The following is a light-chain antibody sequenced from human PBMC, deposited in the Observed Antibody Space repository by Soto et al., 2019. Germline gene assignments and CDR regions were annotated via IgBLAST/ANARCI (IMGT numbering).Light chain of an antibody. V-gene: IGKV3-11*01. Sequence: EVVRTQSAATLSVSPGERATLSCRASQSVSSNLAWYQQKPGQAPRLLIYDASNRATGIPARFSGSGSGTDFTLTISCLDPEDFAGYYCQPGTNGPAFPFGQGALLEIK. J-gene: IGKJ5*01. CDR1: QSVSSN. CDR2: DAS. CDR3: QPGTNGPAFP.